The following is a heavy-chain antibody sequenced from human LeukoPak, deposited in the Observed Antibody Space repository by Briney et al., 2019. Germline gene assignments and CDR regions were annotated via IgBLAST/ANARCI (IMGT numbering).Heavy chain of an antibody. CDR3: ARAGVYGYSYYMDV. CDR1: RFTFSSYA. Sequence: GGSLRLSCAASRFTFSSYAMHWVRQAPGKGLEWVTLISYDGSNKYYADSVKGRFTISRDNSKNTLYLQMNSLRAEDTAVYYCARAGVYGYSYYMDVWGKGTTVTVSS. D-gene: IGHD5-18*01. CDR2: ISYDGSNK. J-gene: IGHJ6*03. V-gene: IGHV3-30*04.